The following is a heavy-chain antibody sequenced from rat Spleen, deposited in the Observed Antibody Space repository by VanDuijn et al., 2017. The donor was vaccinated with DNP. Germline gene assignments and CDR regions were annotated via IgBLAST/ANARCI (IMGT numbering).Heavy chain of an antibody. Sequence: EVQLVESGGGLVRPGRSLKLSCAASGFTFSNYGMHWIRQAPTKGLEWVASISPSGGSTYYRDSLKGRFTISRDNAKTTRYLQRDSLSSEDTATYHCATFVRLRRSGGYFDYWGQGVMVTVPS. J-gene: IGHJ2*01. CDR1: GFTFSNYG. V-gene: IGHV5-19*01. CDR2: ISPSGGST. D-gene: IGHD1-11*01. CDR3: ATFVRLRRSGGYFDY.